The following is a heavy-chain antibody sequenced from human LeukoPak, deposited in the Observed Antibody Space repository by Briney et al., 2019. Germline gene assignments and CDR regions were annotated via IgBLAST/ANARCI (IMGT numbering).Heavy chain of an antibody. Sequence: PGGSLRLSCAASGFTFSSYSMNWVRQAPGKGLEWVSSISSSSSYIYYADSVKGRFTISRDNAKNSLYLQMNSLRAEDTAVYYCARSDFWSGYSVEKDYWGQGTLSPSPQ. CDR1: GFTFSSYS. CDR2: ISSSSSYI. CDR3: ARSDFWSGYSVEKDY. J-gene: IGHJ4*02. D-gene: IGHD3-3*01. V-gene: IGHV3-21*01.